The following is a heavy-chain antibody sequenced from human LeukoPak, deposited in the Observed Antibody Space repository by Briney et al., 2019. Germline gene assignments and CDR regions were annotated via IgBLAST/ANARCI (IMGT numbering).Heavy chain of an antibody. J-gene: IGHJ3*02. CDR2: FYPGDSDT. V-gene: IGHV5-51*01. CDR1: GYSFNTYW. CDR3: ARSYGTGSYDAFDI. Sequence: GESLRISCEGSGYSFNTYWIGWVRQMPGKGLEWMGVFYPGDSDTRYSPSFQGQVTISVDKSISTAYLQWSSLKASDTAMYYCARSYGTGSYDAFDIWGRGTMVTVSS. D-gene: IGHD3-10*01.